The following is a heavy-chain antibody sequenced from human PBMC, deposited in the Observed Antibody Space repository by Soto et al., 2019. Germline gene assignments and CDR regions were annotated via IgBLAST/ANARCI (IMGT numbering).Heavy chain of an antibody. CDR3: ARVARWYYYYGMDV. V-gene: IGHV1-69*02. CDR1: GGTFSSYT. D-gene: IGHD2-15*01. CDR2: IIPILGIA. Sequence: QVQLVQSGAEVKKPGSSVKVSCKASGGTFSSYTISWVRQAPGQGLEWMGRIIPILGIANYAQKFQGRVTITAAKSTSTAYMELSSLRSEDTAVYYCARVARWYYYYGMDVWGQGTTVTVSS. J-gene: IGHJ6*02.